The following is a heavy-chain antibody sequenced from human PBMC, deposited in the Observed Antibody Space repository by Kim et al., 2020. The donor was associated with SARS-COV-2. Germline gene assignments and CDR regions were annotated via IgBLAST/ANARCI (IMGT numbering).Heavy chain of an antibody. V-gene: IGHV4-59*13. CDR3: ARLDGDSDAFDI. J-gene: IGHJ3*02. CDR1: GGSISSYY. Sequence: SETLSLTCTVSGGSISSYYWSWIRQPPGKGLEWIGYMYYSGSTNYNPSLKSRVTISVDTSKNQFSLKVSSVTAADTAVYYCARLDGDSDAFDIWGQGTMVTVSS. D-gene: IGHD2-21*01. CDR2: MYYSGST.